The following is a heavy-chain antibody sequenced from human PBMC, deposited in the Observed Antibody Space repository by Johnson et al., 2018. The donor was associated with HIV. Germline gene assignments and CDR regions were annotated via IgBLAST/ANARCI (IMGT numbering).Heavy chain of an antibody. V-gene: IGHV3-13*01. CDR3: ARGSYDGDSFDI. D-gene: IGHD3-10*01. CDR2: INTVGDT. CDR1: GFTFSNHD. Sequence: VQLVESGGGLVQPGGSLRLSCAASGFTFSNHDMPWVRQATGARLEWVSGINTVGDTFYSGSVRGRFTISRDNVKNSLYLQVSTLTAGDTALYYCARGSYDGDSFDIWGQGTMVTVSS. J-gene: IGHJ3*02.